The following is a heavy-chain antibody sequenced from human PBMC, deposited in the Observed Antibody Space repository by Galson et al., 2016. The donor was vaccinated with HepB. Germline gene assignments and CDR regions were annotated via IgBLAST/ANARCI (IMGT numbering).Heavy chain of an antibody. J-gene: IGHJ6*02. V-gene: IGHV4-34*01. CDR3: ARGSYCTRSGCDLDGMAV. Sequence: SETLSLTCAVYGGSFSGYFWSWVRQPPGKGLEWIGEINPGRSTNYNPSLKSRVTISIDTSKSQFSLNLRSVTAADTAVYYCARGSYCTRSGCDLDGMAVWGQGTTVIVSS. CDR1: GGSFSGYF. CDR2: INPGRST. D-gene: IGHD2-2*01.